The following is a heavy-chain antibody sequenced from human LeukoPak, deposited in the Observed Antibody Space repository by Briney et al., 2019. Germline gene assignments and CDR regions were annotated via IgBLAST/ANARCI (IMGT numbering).Heavy chain of an antibody. D-gene: IGHD2-2*02. CDR2: ISAYNGNT. CDR3: ARDRGPGYCSSTSCYTYYFDY. Sequence: RASVKVSCKASGYTFTSYGISWVRQAPGQGLEWMGWISAYNGNTNYAQKLQGRVTMTTDTSTCTAYMELRSLRSDDTAVYYCARDRGPGYCSSTSCYTYYFDYWGQGTLVTVSS. J-gene: IGHJ4*02. V-gene: IGHV1-18*01. CDR1: GYTFTSYG.